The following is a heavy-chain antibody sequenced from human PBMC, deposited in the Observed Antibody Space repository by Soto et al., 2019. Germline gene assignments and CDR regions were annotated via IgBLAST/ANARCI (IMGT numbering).Heavy chain of an antibody. J-gene: IGHJ6*02. V-gene: IGHV4-31*03. D-gene: IGHD3-22*01. CDR3: ARHNYDSSGTAVDV. CDR1: GGSISSGGYY. CDR2: VYYCGST. Sequence: QVQLQESGPGLVKPSQTLSLTCTVSGGSISSGGYYWSWIRQHPGKGLEWIGYVYYCGSTYYNPSLKSRVTISVDTSKNQFSLKLSSVTAADTAVYYCARHNYDSSGTAVDVWGQGTTVTVSS.